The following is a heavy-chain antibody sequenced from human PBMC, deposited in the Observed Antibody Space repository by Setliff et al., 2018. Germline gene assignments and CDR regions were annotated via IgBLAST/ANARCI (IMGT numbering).Heavy chain of an antibody. CDR1: GYTFTNYG. V-gene: IGHV1-18*01. CDR3: ARINFYVSSGHYYAPDY. CDR2: INNYNTNT. J-gene: IGHJ4*02. Sequence: ASVKVSCKTSGYTFTNYGITWVRQAPGQGLEWMGWINNYNTNTNYAQKLQGRVAMTTDTSTSTAFMELRSLRSDDSAVYYCARINFYVSSGHYYAPDYWGQGTLVTVSS. D-gene: IGHD3-22*01.